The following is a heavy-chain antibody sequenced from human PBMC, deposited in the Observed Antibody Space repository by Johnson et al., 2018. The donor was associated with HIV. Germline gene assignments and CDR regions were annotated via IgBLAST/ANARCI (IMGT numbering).Heavy chain of an antibody. V-gene: IGHV3-20*04. CDR3: ARGGSCYNAHFDI. Sequence: VQLVESGGGVVQPGRSLRLSCAASGLTFGSYPLHWVRQAPGKGLEWVSGINWNGGSTGYADSVKGRFTISRDNAKNSLYLQMNSLRAEDTAVYYCARGGSCYNAHFDIWGQGTMVTVSS. CDR2: INWNGGST. CDR1: GLTFGSYP. J-gene: IGHJ3*02. D-gene: IGHD2-15*01.